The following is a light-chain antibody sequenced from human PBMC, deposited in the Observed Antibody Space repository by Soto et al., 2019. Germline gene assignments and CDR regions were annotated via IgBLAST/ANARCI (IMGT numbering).Light chain of an antibody. CDR2: DAS. CDR1: QSVSSY. V-gene: IGKV3-11*01. J-gene: IGKJ2*01. CDR3: QLRINWPPYT. Sequence: EIVLTQSPATLSLSPGERATLSCRASQSVSSYLAWYQQKPGQAPRLLIYDASNKATGIPARFSRSGAGTDLALTLRGLEPVDFAVSYRQLRINWPPYTVGQGPKLEI.